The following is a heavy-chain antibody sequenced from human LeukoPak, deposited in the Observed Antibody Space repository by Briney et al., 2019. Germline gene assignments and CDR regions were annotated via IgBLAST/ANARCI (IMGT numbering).Heavy chain of an antibody. V-gene: IGHV1-18*01. CDR1: GYTFTSYG. D-gene: IGHD3-10*01. Sequence: ASVKVSCKASGYTFTSYGISWVRQAPGQGLEWMGWISAYNGNTNYAQKLQGRVTMTEDTSTDTAYMELSSLRSEDTAVYYCATAGRRWFGELSPNFDYWGQGTLVTVSS. CDR3: ATAGRRWFGELSPNFDY. CDR2: ISAYNGNT. J-gene: IGHJ4*02.